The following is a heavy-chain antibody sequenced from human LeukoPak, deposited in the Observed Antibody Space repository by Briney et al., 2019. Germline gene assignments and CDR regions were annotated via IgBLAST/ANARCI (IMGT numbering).Heavy chain of an antibody. Sequence: KPSETLSLTCTVSGGSIGSSSYYWGWIRQPPGKGLEWIGSIYYSGSTYYNPSLKSRVTISVDTSKNQFSLKLSSVTAADTAVYYCARGTGSSGWYVAYAIDIWGQGTMVTVSS. J-gene: IGHJ3*02. CDR1: GGSIGSSSYY. D-gene: IGHD6-19*01. CDR2: IYYSGST. CDR3: ARGTGSSGWYVAYAIDI. V-gene: IGHV4-39*07.